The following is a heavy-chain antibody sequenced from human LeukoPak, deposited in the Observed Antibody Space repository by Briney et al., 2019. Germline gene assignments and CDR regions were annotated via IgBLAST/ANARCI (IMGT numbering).Heavy chain of an antibody. CDR1: GYTFTSYG. D-gene: IGHD3-3*01. CDR2: ISAYNGNT. V-gene: IGHV1-18*01. J-gene: IGHJ6*03. CDR3: ARVGTRVRYYDFWSGYYSPDDYYYYMDV. Sequence: ASVKVSCKASGYTFTSYGISWVQQAPGQGLEWMGWISAYNGNTNYAQKLQGRVTMTTDTSTSTAYMELRSLRSDDTAVYYCARVGTRVRYYDFWSGYYSPDDYYYYMDVWGKGTTVTVSS.